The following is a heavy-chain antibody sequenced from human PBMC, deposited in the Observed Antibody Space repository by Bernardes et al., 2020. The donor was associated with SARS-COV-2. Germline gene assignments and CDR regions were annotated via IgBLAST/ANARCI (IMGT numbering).Heavy chain of an antibody. J-gene: IGHJ5*02. CDR2: ITYSGTT. D-gene: IGHD3-3*01. Sequence: SETLSLTCTVSGGSISSYYWSWIRQPPGKGLEWIGYITYSGTTNYNPSLKSRVTISVDTSKNQFSLKLSSVTAADTAVYYCARHRGYYDFWSGYYMRMVGPPGGNWFDPWGQGTLVTVSS. V-gene: IGHV4-59*08. CDR1: GGSISSYY. CDR3: ARHRGYYDFWSGYYMRMVGPPGGNWFDP.